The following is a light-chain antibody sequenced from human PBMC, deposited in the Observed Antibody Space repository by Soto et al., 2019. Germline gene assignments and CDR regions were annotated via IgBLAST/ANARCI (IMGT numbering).Light chain of an antibody. CDR3: ASYTTSNTHV. CDR2: EVS. V-gene: IGLV2-14*01. Sequence: QSALTQPASVSGSPGQSITISCTGTSSDVGDNNYVSWYQQHPGKAPKLIIYEVSNRPSGVSNRFSGSKSGNTASLTISGLQAEDEADYYCASYTTSNTHVFGTGTKLTVL. CDR1: SSDVGDNNY. J-gene: IGLJ1*01.